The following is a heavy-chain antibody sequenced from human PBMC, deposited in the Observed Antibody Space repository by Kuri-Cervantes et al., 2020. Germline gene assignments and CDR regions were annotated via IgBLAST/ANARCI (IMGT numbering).Heavy chain of an antibody. CDR2: ISYDGSNK. CDR1: GFTFSSYG. D-gene: IGHD5-18*01. CDR3: AKVSEQLPPDY. J-gene: IGHJ4*02. V-gene: IGHV3-30*18. Sequence: GESLKISCAASGFTFSSYGMHWVRQAPGKGLEWVAVISYDGSNKYYADSVKGRFTISRDNSKNTLYLQMNSLRAEDTAVYYCAKVSEQLPPDYWGQGTLVTVSS.